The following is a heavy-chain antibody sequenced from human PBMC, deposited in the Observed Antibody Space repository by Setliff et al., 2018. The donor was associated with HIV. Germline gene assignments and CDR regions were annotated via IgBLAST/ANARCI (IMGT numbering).Heavy chain of an antibody. V-gene: IGHV4-4*07. Sequence: SETLSLTCTVSGGSISKYFWSWIRQSAEKGLEWIGRIYSSGSTNQNPSLKSRVSMSVDTSKNQFSLKLTSVTAADTGTYYCARDSEPMSGTWYDYWGQGTLVTVS. CDR2: IYSSGST. CDR1: GGSISKYF. D-gene: IGHD1-1*01. J-gene: IGHJ4*02. CDR3: ARDSEPMSGTWYDY.